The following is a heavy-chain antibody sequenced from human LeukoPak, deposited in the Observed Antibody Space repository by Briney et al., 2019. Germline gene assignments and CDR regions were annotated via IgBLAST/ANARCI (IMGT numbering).Heavy chain of an antibody. D-gene: IGHD3-22*01. CDR3: ARVTDYYDSIGYRSYYMDV. Sequence: ASVKVSCKASGYTFTGYYMRWVRHAPGQGLEWMGWINPNSGGTNYAQKFQGRVTMTRDTSISTAYMELSRLRSDDTAVYYCARVTDYYDSIGYRSYYMDVWGKGTTVTISS. CDR2: INPNSGGT. J-gene: IGHJ6*03. V-gene: IGHV1-2*02. CDR1: GYTFTGYY.